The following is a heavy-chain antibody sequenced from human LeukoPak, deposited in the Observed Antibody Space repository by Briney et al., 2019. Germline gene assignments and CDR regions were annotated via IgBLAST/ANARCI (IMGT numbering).Heavy chain of an antibody. D-gene: IGHD6-25*01. Sequence: ASVKVSCKASGYTFTSYYIHWVRQAPGQGLEWMGIINPSGGSTTYAQKFQGRVTMTRDTSTSTVYMELSSLRSDDTAVYYCARDPHSGNWFDPWGQETLVTVSS. CDR3: ARDPHSGNWFDP. CDR2: INPSGGST. J-gene: IGHJ5*02. CDR1: GYTFTSYY. V-gene: IGHV1-46*01.